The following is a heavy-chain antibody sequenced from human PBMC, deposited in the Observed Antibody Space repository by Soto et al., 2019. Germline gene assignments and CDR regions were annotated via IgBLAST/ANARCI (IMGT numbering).Heavy chain of an antibody. CDR3: ATDSSGWFKH. V-gene: IGHV4-59*01. CDR2: IYYSGST. Sequence: PSETLSLTCTVSGGSISNYYWSWIRQPPGKGLEWIGYIYYSGSTNYNPSLKSRVTISVDTSKNQFSLKLSSVTAADTAVYYCATDSSGWFKHWGQGTLVTVSS. CDR1: GGSISNYY. D-gene: IGHD6-19*01. J-gene: IGHJ1*01.